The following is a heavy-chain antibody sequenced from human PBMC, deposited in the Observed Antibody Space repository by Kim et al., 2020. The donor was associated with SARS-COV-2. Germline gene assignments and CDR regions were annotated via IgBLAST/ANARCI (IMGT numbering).Heavy chain of an antibody. CDR2: IYSGGST. V-gene: IGHV3-53*01. J-gene: IGHJ2*01. CDR1: GFTVSSNY. CDR3: ARDMGPYWYFDL. Sequence: GGSLRLSCTASGFTVSSNYMSWVRQAPGKGLEWVSIIYSGGSTYYPDSVKGRFTISRDNSKNALYLQINSLRAEDTAVYYCARDMGPYWYFDLWGRGTLVTVSS.